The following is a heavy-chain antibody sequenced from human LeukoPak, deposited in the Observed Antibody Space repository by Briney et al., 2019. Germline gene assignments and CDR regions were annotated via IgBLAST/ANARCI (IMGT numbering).Heavy chain of an antibody. J-gene: IGHJ4*02. D-gene: IGHD3-22*01. CDR1: GFIFSDHW. V-gene: IGHV3-7*01. CDR2: INQDGSEK. Sequence: PGGSLRLSCVASGFIFSDHWMSWVRQAPGKGLEWVANINQDGSEKYYEDSVKGRFTISRDNAKNSLFLQLHSLRVEDTAVFYCARGGSGYYSDTYDYWGQGTLVTVSS. CDR3: ARGGSGYYSDTYDY.